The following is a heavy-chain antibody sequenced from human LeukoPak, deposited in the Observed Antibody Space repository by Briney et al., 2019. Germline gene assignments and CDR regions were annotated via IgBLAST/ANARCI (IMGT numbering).Heavy chain of an antibody. CDR1: GFTFSSYA. Sequence: GGSLRLSCAASGFTFSSYAMSWARQAPGKGLEWVSAISGSGGSTYYADSVKGRFTISRDNSKNTLYLQMNSLRAEDTAVYYCAKDLWGVAAAGTNGDYWGQGTLVTVSS. D-gene: IGHD6-13*01. CDR2: ISGSGGST. CDR3: AKDLWGVAAAGTNGDY. J-gene: IGHJ4*02. V-gene: IGHV3-23*01.